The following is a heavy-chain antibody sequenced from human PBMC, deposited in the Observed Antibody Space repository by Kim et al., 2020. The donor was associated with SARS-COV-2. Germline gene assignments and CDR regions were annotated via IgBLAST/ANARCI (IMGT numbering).Heavy chain of an antibody. J-gene: IGHJ6*02. Sequence: SETLSLTCAVSGGSISSSNWWSWVRQPPGKGLEWIGEIYHSGSTNYNPSLKSRVTISVDKSKNQFSLKLSSVTAADTAVYYCARGLLAAAKVRRMDVWGQGTTVTVSS. CDR1: GGSISSSNW. D-gene: IGHD2-15*01. V-gene: IGHV4-4*02. CDR3: ARGLLAAAKVRRMDV. CDR2: IYHSGST.